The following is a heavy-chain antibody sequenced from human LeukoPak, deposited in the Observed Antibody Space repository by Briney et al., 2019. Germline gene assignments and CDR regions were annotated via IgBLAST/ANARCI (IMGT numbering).Heavy chain of an antibody. D-gene: IGHD3-22*01. V-gene: IGHV3-30*18. CDR1: GFTFSSYG. J-gene: IGHJ4*02. Sequence: PGGSLRLSCAASGFTFSSYGMHWVRQAPGKGLEWVAVISYDGGNKYYADSVKGRFTISRDNSKNTLYLQMNSLRAEDTAVYYCAKGSSYYDSSGYYFGLGDYWGQGTLVTVSS. CDR2: ISYDGGNK. CDR3: AKGSSYYDSSGYYFGLGDY.